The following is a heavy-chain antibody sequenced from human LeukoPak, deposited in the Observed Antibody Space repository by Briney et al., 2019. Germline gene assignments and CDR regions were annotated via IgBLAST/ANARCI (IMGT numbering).Heavy chain of an antibody. V-gene: IGHV3-30*04. D-gene: IGHD5-18*01. CDR1: GFTFRNYA. CDR2: IPYDGSNK. J-gene: IGHJ4*02. CDR3: ARSDTAIPFDS. Sequence: GGSLRLSCAATGFTFRNYAMHWVRQAPGKGLEWVAVIPYDGSNKYYTESVKGRFTISRDNSKNTLYLQMNSLRAEDTAVYYCARSDTAIPFDSWGQGTLVTVSS.